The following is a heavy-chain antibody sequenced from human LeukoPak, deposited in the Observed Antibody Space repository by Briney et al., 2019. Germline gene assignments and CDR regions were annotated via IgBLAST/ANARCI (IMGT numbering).Heavy chain of an antibody. D-gene: IGHD6-13*01. CDR3: ARVTPAAGMSYDY. Sequence: PGGSLRLSCAASGFTFSSYSMNWVRQAPGKGLEWVSSISGSSSYIYYADSVKGRFTISRDNAKNSLYLQMNSLRAEDTAVYYCARVTPAAGMSYDYWGQGTLVTVSS. V-gene: IGHV3-21*01. CDR2: ISGSSSYI. CDR1: GFTFSSYS. J-gene: IGHJ4*02.